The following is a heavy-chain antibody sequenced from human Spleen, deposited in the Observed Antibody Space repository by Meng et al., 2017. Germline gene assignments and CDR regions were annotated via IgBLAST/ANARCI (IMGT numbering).Heavy chain of an antibody. Sequence: GGSLRLSCAASGFTFSNYAMNWVRQAPGKGLEWVSGIGGSGSSRYYAESVQGRLTISRDNSKNTLYLQMNSLRAEDTAVYYCSPQPPYYYERNPYNGDYWGQGTPVTVSS. J-gene: IGHJ4*02. V-gene: IGHV3-23*01. CDR2: IGGSGSSR. CDR3: SPQPPYYYERNPYNGDY. CDR1: GFTFSNYA. D-gene: IGHD3-22*01.